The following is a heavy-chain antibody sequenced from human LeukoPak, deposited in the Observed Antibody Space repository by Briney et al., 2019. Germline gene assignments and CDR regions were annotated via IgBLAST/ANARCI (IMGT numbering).Heavy chain of an antibody. J-gene: IGHJ5*02. CDR3: AKSSSGTDNPVGFDP. Sequence: GGSLRLSCAASGFTFSSYAMSWVRQAPRKGLEWVSTISASGISTYYADSVKGRFTISRDNSKNTLHLQMNSLRAEDTAVYYCAKSSSGTDNPVGFDPWGQGTLVTVSS. D-gene: IGHD3-22*01. CDR1: GFTFSSYA. CDR2: ISASGIST. V-gene: IGHV3-23*01.